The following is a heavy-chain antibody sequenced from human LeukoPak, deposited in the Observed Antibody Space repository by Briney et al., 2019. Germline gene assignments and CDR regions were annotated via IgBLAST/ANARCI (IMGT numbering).Heavy chain of an antibody. CDR2: IWYDGSNK. CDR3: ARDRFVSYGYYFDY. J-gene: IGHJ4*02. V-gene: IGHV3-33*01. D-gene: IGHD5-18*01. Sequence: PGGSLRLSCATSGFNFSSYGMHWVRQAPSKGLEWVAVIWYDGSNKYYADSVKGRFTISRDNSKNTLYLQMNSLRAEDTAVYYCARDRFVSYGYYFDYWGQGALVTVSS. CDR1: GFNFSSYG.